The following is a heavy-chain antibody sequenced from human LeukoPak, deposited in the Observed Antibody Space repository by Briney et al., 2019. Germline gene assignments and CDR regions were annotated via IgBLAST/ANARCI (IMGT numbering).Heavy chain of an antibody. CDR1: GFTFSSYA. Sequence: GGSLRLSCAASGFTFSSYAMSWVRQAPGKGLEWVSGISGSGGSTYYADSVKGRFTISRDNSRNTLYLQMNSPRAEDTAVYYCAKAVGSCPRYWGQGTLVTVSS. D-gene: IGHD2-15*01. CDR3: AKAVGSCPRY. V-gene: IGHV3-23*01. CDR2: ISGSGGST. J-gene: IGHJ4*02.